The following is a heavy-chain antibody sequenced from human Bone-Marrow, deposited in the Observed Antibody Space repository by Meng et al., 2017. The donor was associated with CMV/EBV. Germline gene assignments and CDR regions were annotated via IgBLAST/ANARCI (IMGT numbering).Heavy chain of an antibody. CDR1: GFTFSDYY. D-gene: IGHD3-10*01. Sequence: ESLKISCAASGFTFSDYYMSWIRQPPGKGLEWIGSIYYSGSTYYNPSLKSRVTISVDTSKNQFSLKLSSVTAADTAVYYCARDISGITMVRGDYWGQGTLVTVSS. V-gene: IGHV4-38-2*02. CDR3: ARDISGITMVRGDY. J-gene: IGHJ4*02. CDR2: IYYSGST.